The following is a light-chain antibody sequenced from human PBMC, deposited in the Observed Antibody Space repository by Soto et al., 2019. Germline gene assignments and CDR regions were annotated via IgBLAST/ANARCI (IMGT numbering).Light chain of an antibody. CDR2: EAS. Sequence: EIVLTQSPATLSLSPGERVTXXXRASQSVSNYLAWYQQKPGQAPRLLISEASNRATGIAARFSGSGSGTDFTLTISSLEPEDFAVYYCQQRYDSWTFGQGTKVDI. CDR1: QSVSNY. CDR3: QQRYDSWT. J-gene: IGKJ1*01. V-gene: IGKV3-11*01.